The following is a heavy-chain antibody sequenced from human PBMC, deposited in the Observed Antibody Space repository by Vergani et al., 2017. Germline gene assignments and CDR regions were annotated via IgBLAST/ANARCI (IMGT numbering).Heavy chain of an antibody. D-gene: IGHD3-22*01. CDR3: AREAGYYDSSGYYGY. CDR1: GGSVSSGSYY. J-gene: IGHJ4*02. CDR2: IHYSGST. V-gene: IGHV4-61*01. Sequence: QVQLQESGPGLVKPSETLSLTCTVSGGSVSSGSYYWSWIRQPPGKGLEWIGYIHYSGSTNYNPSLKSRGTLSVDPSKNQVSLKLSSVTAADTSVYYCAREAGYYDSSGYYGYWGQGTLVTVSS.